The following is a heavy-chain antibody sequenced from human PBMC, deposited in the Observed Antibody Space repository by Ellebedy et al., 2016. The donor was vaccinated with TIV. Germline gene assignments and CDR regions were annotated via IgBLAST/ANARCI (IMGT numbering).Heavy chain of an antibody. Sequence: GESLKISCTASGFTFGSYTMNWVRQALGKGLAWEAIIWYDGSNEYYADSVKGRFTISRDNSKNTLYLQMNSLRAEDSTVYYCARDDEYRFDYWGQGALVTVSS. J-gene: IGHJ4*02. CDR2: IWYDGSNE. D-gene: IGHD2/OR15-2a*01. CDR3: ARDDEYRFDY. CDR1: GFTFGSYT. V-gene: IGHV3-33*08.